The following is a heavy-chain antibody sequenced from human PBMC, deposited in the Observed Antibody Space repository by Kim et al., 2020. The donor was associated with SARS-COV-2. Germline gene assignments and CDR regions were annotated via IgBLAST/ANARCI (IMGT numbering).Heavy chain of an antibody. Sequence: GGSLRLSCAASGFTFDDYAMHWVRQAPGKGLEWVSGISWNSGSIGYADSVKGRFTISRDNAKNSLYLQMNSLRAEDTALYYCAKDRGYSNRYIDYWGQGTLVTVSS. J-gene: IGHJ4*02. CDR2: ISWNSGSI. V-gene: IGHV3-9*01. CDR1: GFTFDDYA. CDR3: AKDRGYSNRYIDY. D-gene: IGHD4-4*01.